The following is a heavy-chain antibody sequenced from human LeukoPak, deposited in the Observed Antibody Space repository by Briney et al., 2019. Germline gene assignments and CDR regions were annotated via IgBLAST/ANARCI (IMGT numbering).Heavy chain of an antibody. V-gene: IGHV1-18*01. CDR3: AREIARGAYGGGNYFDY. CDR1: GYTFTSYG. Sequence: EASVKVSCKASGYTFTSYGISWVRQAPGQGLEWMGWISAYNGNTNYAEKIRGRVTLTADTSTNTAYMELRSLTSDDTAIYYCAREIARGAYGGGNYFDYWGQGTLVSVSS. J-gene: IGHJ4*02. D-gene: IGHD5-12*01. CDR2: ISAYNGNT.